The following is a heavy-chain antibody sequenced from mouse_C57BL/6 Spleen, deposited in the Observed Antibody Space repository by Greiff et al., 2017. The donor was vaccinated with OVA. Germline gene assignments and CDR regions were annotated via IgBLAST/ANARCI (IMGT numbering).Heavy chain of an antibody. CDR1: GFTFSSYG. CDR3: ARRYYGSSRYFDV. J-gene: IGHJ1*03. Sequence: EVQLVESGGDLVKPGGSLKLSCAASGFTFSSYGMSWVRQTPDKRLEWVATISSGGSYTYYPDSVKGRFTISRDNAKNTLYLQMSSLKSEDTAMYYCARRYYGSSRYFDVWGTGTTVTVSS. V-gene: IGHV5-6*01. D-gene: IGHD1-1*01. CDR2: ISSGGSYT.